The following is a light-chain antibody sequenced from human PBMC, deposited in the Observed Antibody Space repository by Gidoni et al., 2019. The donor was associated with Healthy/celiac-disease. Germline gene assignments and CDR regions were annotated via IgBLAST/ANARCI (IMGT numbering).Light chain of an antibody. CDR2: RDS. V-gene: IGLV3-9*01. J-gene: IGLJ1*01. CDR3: QVWDSSTAWV. Sequence: ELTQPLSLSRALGQTARITCGGNNIGSKKVHWYHQKPGQAPVLFIYRDSNRPSGIPGRFSGSNSGTTATLTIRRAQAGDEADYYCQVWDSSTAWVFGTGTKVTVL. CDR1: NIGSKK.